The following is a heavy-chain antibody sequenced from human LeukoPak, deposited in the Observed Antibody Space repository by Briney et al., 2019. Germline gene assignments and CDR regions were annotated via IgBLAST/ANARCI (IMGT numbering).Heavy chain of an antibody. J-gene: IGHJ4*02. V-gene: IGHV1-69*13. D-gene: IGHD3-22*01. CDR3: ARDLTNYYDSSGYAH. Sequence: SVKVSCKASGGTFSSYAISWVRQAPGQGLEWMGGIIPIFGTANYAQKFQGRVTITADESTSTAYMELSSLRSEDTAVYYCARDLTNYYDSSGYAHRGQGTLVTVSS. CDR2: IIPIFGTA. CDR1: GGTFSSYA.